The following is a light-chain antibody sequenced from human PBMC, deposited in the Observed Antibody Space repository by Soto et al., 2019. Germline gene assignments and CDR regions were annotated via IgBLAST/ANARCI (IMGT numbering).Light chain of an antibody. CDR1: QSISNW. CDR2: NAS. CDR3: QHYASFSGT. J-gene: IGKJ1*01. Sequence: DIQMTQSPSTLSASVGDRVTITCRASQSISNWLAWYQLKPGKAPNLLIYNASTLETGVPSRFSGSGSGTEFTLTISTLQPDDFATYYCQHYASFSGTFGQGTKVEIK. V-gene: IGKV1-5*03.